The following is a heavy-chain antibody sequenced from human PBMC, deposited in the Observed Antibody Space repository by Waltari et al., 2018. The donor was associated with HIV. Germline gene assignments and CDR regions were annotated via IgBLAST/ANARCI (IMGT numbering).Heavy chain of an antibody. CDR3: ARHSLVHSYGMDV. Sequence: QLQLQESGPGLVKPSETLSLTCTVSGGSISSSNYYWGWIRQPPGKGLEWIGIIYYSGSAYDNPSLKIRVTISGDTSKNQFSLKLSSVTAADTAVYYCARHSLVHSYGMDVWGQGTTVTVSS. D-gene: IGHD2-8*02. V-gene: IGHV4-39*01. CDR2: IYYSGSA. CDR1: GGSISSSNYY. J-gene: IGHJ6*02.